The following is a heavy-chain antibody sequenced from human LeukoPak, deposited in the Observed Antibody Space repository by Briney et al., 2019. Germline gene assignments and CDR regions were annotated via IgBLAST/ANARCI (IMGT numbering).Heavy chain of an antibody. CDR1: GGSISSSSYY. V-gene: IGHV4-39*01. J-gene: IGHJ4*02. D-gene: IGHD1-26*01. CDR3: VRLSGSYYSDFDY. Sequence: SETLSLTCTVSGGSISSSSYYWGWIRQPPGKGLEWIGSIYYSGSAYYNPSLKSRVSISVDTSKNQFSLKLSSVTAADTAVCYCVRLSGSYYSDFDYWGQGTLVTVSS. CDR2: IYYSGSA.